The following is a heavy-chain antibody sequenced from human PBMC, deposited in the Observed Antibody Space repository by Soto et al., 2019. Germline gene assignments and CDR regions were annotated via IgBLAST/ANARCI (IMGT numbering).Heavy chain of an antibody. CDR1: GFTFSSYA. Sequence: GGSLRLSCAASGFTFSSYAMSWVRQAPGKGLEWVSAISGSGGSTYYADSVKGRFTISRDNSKNTLYLQMNSLRAEDTAVYYCAKNPSTFWSGSYWLDYWGQGTLVTVYS. CDR2: ISGSGGST. V-gene: IGHV3-23*01. D-gene: IGHD3-3*01. CDR3: AKNPSTFWSGSYWLDY. J-gene: IGHJ4*02.